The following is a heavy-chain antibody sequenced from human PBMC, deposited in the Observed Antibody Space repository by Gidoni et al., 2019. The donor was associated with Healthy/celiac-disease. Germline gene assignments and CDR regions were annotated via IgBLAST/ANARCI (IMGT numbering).Heavy chain of an antibody. CDR3: AKDRGCTNGVCFGYFDY. Sequence: QVQLVESGGGVVQPGRSLRLSCAASGFTFSSYGMHWVRQAPGKGLEWVAFISYDGSNKYYADSVKGRFTISRDNSKNTLYLQMNSLRAEDTAVYYCAKDRGCTNGVCFGYFDYWGQGTLVTVSS. D-gene: IGHD2-8*01. CDR2: ISYDGSNK. J-gene: IGHJ4*02. CDR1: GFTFSSYG. V-gene: IGHV3-30*18.